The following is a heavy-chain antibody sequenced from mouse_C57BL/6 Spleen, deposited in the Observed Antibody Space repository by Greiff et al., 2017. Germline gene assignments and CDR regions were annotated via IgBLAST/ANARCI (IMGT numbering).Heavy chain of an antibody. CDR2: IDPSDSYT. V-gene: IGHV1-69*01. J-gene: IGHJ2*01. CDR3: ERGRGGYYPYYFDY. CDR1: GYTFTSYW. D-gene: IGHD2-3*01. Sequence: QVQLQQPGAELVMPGASVKLSCKASGYTFTSYWMHWVKQRPGQGLEWIGEIDPSDSYTNYNQKFKGKTTLTVDKSSSTAYMQLSSLTSEDSAVYCCERGRGGYYPYYFDYWGQGTTLTVSS.